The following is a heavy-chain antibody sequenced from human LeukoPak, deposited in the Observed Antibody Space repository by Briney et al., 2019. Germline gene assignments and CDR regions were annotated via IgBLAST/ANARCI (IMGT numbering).Heavy chain of an antibody. Sequence: SETLSLTCTVSGGSISSYYWSWIRQPPGKGLEWIGYIYYSGSTNYNPSLKSRVTISVDKSKNQFSLKLSSVTAADTAVYYCARDDIVLCEYSSSCGFDPWGQGTLVTVSS. D-gene: IGHD6-6*01. V-gene: IGHV4-59*12. CDR3: ARDDIVLCEYSSSCGFDP. CDR1: GGSISSYY. CDR2: IYYSGST. J-gene: IGHJ5*02.